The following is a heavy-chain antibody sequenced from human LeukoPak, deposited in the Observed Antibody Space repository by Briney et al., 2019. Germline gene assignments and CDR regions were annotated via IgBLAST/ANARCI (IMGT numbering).Heavy chain of an antibody. Sequence: GGSLILSCAASGFTFVDYGMHWVRQAPGKALEWVSLIKADGSTTYYADSVKGRFTISRDNSKNSLYLQMNSLRTEDTALYYCAKDRPVVSYWGQGTLVTVSS. V-gene: IGHV3-43*02. CDR2: IKADGSTT. J-gene: IGHJ4*02. D-gene: IGHD4-23*01. CDR1: GFTFVDYG. CDR3: AKDRPVVSY.